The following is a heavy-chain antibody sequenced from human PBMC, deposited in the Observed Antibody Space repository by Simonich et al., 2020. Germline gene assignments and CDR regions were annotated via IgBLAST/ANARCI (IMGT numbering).Heavy chain of an antibody. CDR3: ARDVDTAMVFDY. CDR1: GFTFSSYS. J-gene: IGHJ4*02. V-gene: IGHV3-21*01. D-gene: IGHD5-18*01. Sequence: EVQLVESGGGLVKPGGSLRLSCAASGFTFSSYSINWVRQAPGKGLGWVSSIRSSSSYKNNGNSVKGRFTSSRDNAKNSLYLQMNSLRAEDTAVYYCARDVDTAMVFDYWGQGTLVTVSS. CDR2: IRSSSSYK.